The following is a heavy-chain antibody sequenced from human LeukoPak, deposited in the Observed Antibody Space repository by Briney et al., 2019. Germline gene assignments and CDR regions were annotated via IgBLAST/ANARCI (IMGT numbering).Heavy chain of an antibody. CDR1: GFTFSSYG. Sequence: PGGSLRLSCAASGFTFSSYGMPWVRQAPGKGLEWVAVISYDGSNKYYADSVKGRFTISRDNSKNTLYLQMNSLRAEDTAVYYCAEEYYYDSSGPFDYWGQGTLVTVSS. J-gene: IGHJ4*02. CDR3: AEEYYYDSSGPFDY. CDR2: ISYDGSNK. D-gene: IGHD3-22*01. V-gene: IGHV3-30*18.